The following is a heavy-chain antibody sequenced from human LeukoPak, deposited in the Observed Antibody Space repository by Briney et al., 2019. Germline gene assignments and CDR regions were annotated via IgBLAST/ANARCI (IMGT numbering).Heavy chain of an antibody. CDR1: GYTFTSYG. Sequence: ASVKVSCKASGYTFTSYGISWVRQAPGQGLEWMGWISAYNGNTNYAQKLQGRVTMTTDTSTSTAYMELRSLRSDDTAVYYCARDRRGAEYYYYMDVWGKGTTVTVSS. D-gene: IGHD1-26*01. CDR2: ISAYNGNT. J-gene: IGHJ6*03. CDR3: ARDRRGAEYYYYMDV. V-gene: IGHV1-18*01.